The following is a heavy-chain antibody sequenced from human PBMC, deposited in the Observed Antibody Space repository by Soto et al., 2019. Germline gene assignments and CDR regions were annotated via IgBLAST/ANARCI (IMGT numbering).Heavy chain of an antibody. J-gene: IGHJ6*02. Sequence: QVQLEQSGAAVKKPGSSVKVSCKASGGTFSNSAISWVRQAPGQGLEWMGGIMPIFRTPDYAQKFQGRVTITADESTSTAYRELRGLRSDDTAVYYCASDKDRLQLGGNYYYILDVWGQGTTVTVSS. V-gene: IGHV1-69*12. CDR3: ASDKDRLQLGGNYYYILDV. CDR2: IMPIFRTP. CDR1: GGTFSNSA. D-gene: IGHD5-12*01.